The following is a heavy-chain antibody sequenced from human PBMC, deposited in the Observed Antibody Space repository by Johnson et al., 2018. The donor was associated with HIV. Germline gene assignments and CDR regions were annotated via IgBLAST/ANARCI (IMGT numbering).Heavy chain of an antibody. Sequence: QVQLVESGGGVVQPGRSLRLSCAASGFTFSSYAMHWVRQAPGKGLEWVALISYDGSDKYYADSVKGRFTISRDNSKNSLYLQMNSLRDEDTALYYCARDPNYNSVDAFDIWGQGTMVTVSS. V-gene: IGHV3-30*04. CDR1: GFTFSSYA. CDR3: ARDPNYNSVDAFDI. D-gene: IGHD3-10*01. CDR2: ISYDGSDK. J-gene: IGHJ3*02.